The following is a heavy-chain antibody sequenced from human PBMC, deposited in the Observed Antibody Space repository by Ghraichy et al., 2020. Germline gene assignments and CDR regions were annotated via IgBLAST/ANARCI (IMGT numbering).Heavy chain of an antibody. CDR2: IYYSGIT. Sequence: SETLSLTCTVSGGSISSSSNYWGWIRQPPGKGLEWIGNIYYSGITYYNPSLKSRVTISADTSKNQFSMKMSSVTAADTAVYYFARHPASSATYYYGMDIWGQGTTVTVSS. V-gene: IGHV4-39*01. CDR3: ARHPASSATYYYGMDI. D-gene: IGHD2-2*01. CDR1: GGSISSSSNY. J-gene: IGHJ6*02.